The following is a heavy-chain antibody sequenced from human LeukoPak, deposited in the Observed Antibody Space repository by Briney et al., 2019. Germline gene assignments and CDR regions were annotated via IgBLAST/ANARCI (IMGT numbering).Heavy chain of an antibody. V-gene: IGHV4-61*05. Sequence: SETLSLTCTVSGGSISSSSYYWGWIRQPPGKGLEWIGYIYYSGSTNYNPSLKSRVTISVDTSKNQFSLKLSSVTAADTAVHYCARVSVPGDYDFWSGNPPNAFDIWGQGTMVTVSS. D-gene: IGHD3-3*01. CDR2: IYYSGST. J-gene: IGHJ3*02. CDR3: ARVSVPGDYDFWSGNPPNAFDI. CDR1: GGSISSSSYY.